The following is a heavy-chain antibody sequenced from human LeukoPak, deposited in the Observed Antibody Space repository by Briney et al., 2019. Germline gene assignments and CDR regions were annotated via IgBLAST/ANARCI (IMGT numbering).Heavy chain of an antibody. V-gene: IGHV5-10-1*01. CDR1: GYSFTSYW. D-gene: IGHD3-9*01. J-gene: IGHJ4*02. Sequence: GESLKISCKGSGYSFTSYWISWVRQMPGKGLEWMGRIDPSDSYTNYSPSFQGHVTISADKSISTAYLQWSSLKASDTAMYYCARLETYYAILTGYYKPADYWGQGTLVTVSS. CDR2: IDPSDSYT. CDR3: ARLETYYAILTGYYKPADY.